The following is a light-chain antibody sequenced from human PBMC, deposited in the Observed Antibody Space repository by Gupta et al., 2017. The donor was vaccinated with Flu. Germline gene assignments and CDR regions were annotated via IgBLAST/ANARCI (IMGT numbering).Light chain of an antibody. CDR1: NSHIGTHS. CDR3: ALSDASMNGVV. CDR2: YTN. J-gene: IGLJ3*02. Sequence: RVTIGCSGSNSHIGTHSGSWYHQITGADTKLFIYYTNQRTSGVPDRFLCSKSGTSASPQTSGLRSEDEAHDYCALSDASMNGVVFGEGTQLTVL. V-gene: IGLV1-44*01.